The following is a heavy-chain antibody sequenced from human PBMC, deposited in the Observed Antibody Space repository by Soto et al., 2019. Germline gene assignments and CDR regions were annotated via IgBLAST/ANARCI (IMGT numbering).Heavy chain of an antibody. D-gene: IGHD3-9*01. CDR1: GYTFTSYD. Sequence: ASVKVSCKASGYTFTSYDINWVRQATGQGLEWMGWMNPNSGNTGYAQKFQGRVTMTRNTSISTAYMELSSLRSEDAAVYYCARGYYDILTGYQGRFDYWGQGTLVTVSS. J-gene: IGHJ4*02. CDR2: MNPNSGNT. V-gene: IGHV1-8*01. CDR3: ARGYYDILTGYQGRFDY.